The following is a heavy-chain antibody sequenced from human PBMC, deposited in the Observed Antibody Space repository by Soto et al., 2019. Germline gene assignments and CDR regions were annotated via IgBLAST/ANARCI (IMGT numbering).Heavy chain of an antibody. J-gene: IGHJ6*02. Sequence: GGSLRLSCAASGFTFSSYAMHWVRQAPGKGLEWVAVISYDGSNKYYADSVKGRFTISRDNSKNTLYLQMNSLRAEDTAVYYCARDEAYYDILTGYYKGYYYYGMDVWGQGTTVTVSS. CDR1: GFTFSSYA. CDR2: ISYDGSNK. CDR3: ARDEAYYDILTGYYKGYYYYGMDV. V-gene: IGHV3-30-3*01. D-gene: IGHD3-9*01.